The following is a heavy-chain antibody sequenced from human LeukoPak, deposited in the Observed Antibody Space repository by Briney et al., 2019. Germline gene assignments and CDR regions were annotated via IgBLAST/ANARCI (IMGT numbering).Heavy chain of an antibody. Sequence: AASVKVSCKASGYTFSDFYMHWVRQAPGQGLEWMGWINPNSGGTTYAQKFQGRVTMTEDTSTDTAYMELSSLRSEDTAVYYCATDQWELSDDAFDIWGQGTMVTVSS. D-gene: IGHD1-26*01. CDR3: ATDQWELSDDAFDI. J-gene: IGHJ3*02. V-gene: IGHV1-2*02. CDR2: INPNSGGT. CDR1: GYTFSDFY.